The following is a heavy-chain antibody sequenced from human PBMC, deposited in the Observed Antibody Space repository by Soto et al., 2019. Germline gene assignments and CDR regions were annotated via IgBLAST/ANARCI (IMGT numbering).Heavy chain of an antibody. V-gene: IGHV3-30*18. D-gene: IGHD6-19*01. CDR2: ISYDGSEK. Sequence: PGGSLRLSCGASGFSFSKYGMHWVRQAPGEGLEWLSLISYDGSEKWYAESVKGRFTISRDNSKNTLYLQMNSLRGDDTAVYFCAKGYEVSPPVASAWYSSYFYGVDVWGRGTTVTVSS. CDR1: GFSFSKYG. CDR3: AKGYEVSPPVASAWYSSYFYGVDV. J-gene: IGHJ6*02.